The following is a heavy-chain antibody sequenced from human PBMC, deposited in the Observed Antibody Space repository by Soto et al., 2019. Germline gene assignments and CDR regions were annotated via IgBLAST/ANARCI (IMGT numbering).Heavy chain of an antibody. CDR3: AKAGGSTTVVTAGRDY. V-gene: IGHV3-23*01. Sequence: GGSLRLSCAASGFTFSSYAMSWVRQAPGKGLEWVSAISGSGGSTYYADSVKGQFTISRDNSKNTLYLQMNSLRAEDTAVYYCAKAGGSTTVVTAGRDYWGQGTLVTVSS. CDR2: ISGSGGST. J-gene: IGHJ4*02. D-gene: IGHD4-17*01. CDR1: GFTFSSYA.